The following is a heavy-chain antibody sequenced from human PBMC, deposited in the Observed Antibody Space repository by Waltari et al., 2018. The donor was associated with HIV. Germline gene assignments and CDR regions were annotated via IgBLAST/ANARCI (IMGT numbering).Heavy chain of an antibody. V-gene: IGHV1-8*01. CDR2: MNPSDDTT. CDR1: GYSLTSYD. D-gene: IGHD3-22*01. Sequence: QVQLVQSGAGVKKPGASVKVSCKASGYSLTSYDMTWVRQATGQRLEWMGGMNPSDDTTGYAQKFQGRITMTMNLSLSTGYMELSSLRSDDTAVYYCARGLRQGAYYYGSSGYYLRGDHYYGLDVWGQGP. J-gene: IGHJ6*02. CDR3: ARGLRQGAYYYGSSGYYLRGDHYYGLDV.